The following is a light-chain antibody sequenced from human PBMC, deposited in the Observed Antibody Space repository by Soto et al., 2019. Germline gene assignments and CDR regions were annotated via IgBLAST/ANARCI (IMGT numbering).Light chain of an antibody. CDR2: AAS. Sequence: IQMTQSPSSLSASVGDRVTITCRASQSISSYLNWYQQKPGKAPKLLIYAASRLQSGVPSRFSGSGSGTDFTLAISSLQPEDSATYYCLQDINYPWTFGQGTKVDIK. V-gene: IGKV1-6*01. J-gene: IGKJ1*01. CDR1: QSISSY. CDR3: LQDINYPWT.